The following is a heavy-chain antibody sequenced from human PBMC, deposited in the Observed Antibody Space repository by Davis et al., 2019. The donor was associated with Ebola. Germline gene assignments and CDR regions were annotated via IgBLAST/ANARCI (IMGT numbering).Heavy chain of an antibody. CDR3: AKDTTNIWFDI. D-gene: IGHD1-26*01. J-gene: IGHJ3*02. CDR2: IYHSGST. CDR1: GGSISGYY. Sequence: MPSETLSLTCTVSGGSISGYYWSWIRQPPGKGLEWIGSIYHSGSTYYNPSLKSRVTIPVDTSKNQFSLKLSSVTAADTAIYYCAKDTTNIWFDIWGQGTMVTVSS. V-gene: IGHV4-38-2*02.